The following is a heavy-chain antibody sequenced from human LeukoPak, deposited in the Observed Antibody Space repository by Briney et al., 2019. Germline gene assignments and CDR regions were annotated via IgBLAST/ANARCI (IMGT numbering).Heavy chain of an antibody. Sequence: GGSLRLSCAASGFTFSSYSMNWVRQAPGKGLEWVSSISSSSSYIYYADSVKGRFTISRDNAKNSLYLQMNSLRAEDTAVYYCARNDWNYVDNWFDPRGQGTLVTVSS. D-gene: IGHD1-7*01. V-gene: IGHV3-21*01. CDR3: ARNDWNYVDNWFDP. CDR2: ISSSSSYI. J-gene: IGHJ5*02. CDR1: GFTFSSYS.